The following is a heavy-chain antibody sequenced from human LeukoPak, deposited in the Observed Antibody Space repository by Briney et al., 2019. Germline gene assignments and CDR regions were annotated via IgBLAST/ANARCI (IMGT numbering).Heavy chain of an antibody. CDR1: GFTFNNYW. J-gene: IGHJ3*02. CDR2: IKQDGSEK. Sequence: GGSLRLSRAASGFTFNNYWMSWVRQAPGKGLQWVTNIKQDGSEKFYVDSVKGRFTISRDNTKKSLYLQMSRLRAEDTAVYYCARGDFSVNGDFVDAFDIWGRATM. D-gene: IGHD4-17*01. V-gene: IGHV3-7*01. CDR3: ARGDFSVNGDFVDAFDI.